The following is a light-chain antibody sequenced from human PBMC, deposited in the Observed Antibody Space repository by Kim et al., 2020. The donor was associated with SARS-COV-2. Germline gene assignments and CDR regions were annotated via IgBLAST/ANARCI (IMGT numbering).Light chain of an antibody. CDR3: QVWDTDTDHYV. CDR2: YDS. J-gene: IGLJ1*01. V-gene: IGLV3-21*01. CDR1: NIGGHR. Sequence: AAGPAARITCGGNNIGGHRVHGYQQKPGQAPVLVMYYDSDRPSGIPERFSGSKSANTATLTISRVEAGDEADYYCQVWDTDTDHYVFGTGTKVTVL.